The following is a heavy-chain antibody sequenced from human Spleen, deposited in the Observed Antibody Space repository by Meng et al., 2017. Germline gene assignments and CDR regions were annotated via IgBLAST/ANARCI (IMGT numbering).Heavy chain of an antibody. Sequence: GESLKISCAASGFTFSGSAMHWVRQASGKGLEWVGRIRSKANSYATSYAASVRGRFTISRDDSINTAYLQMNSLKTEDTALYYCTIYTSGHIWGQGKMV. CDR1: GFTFSGSA. CDR3: TIYTSGHI. CDR2: IRSKANSYAT. J-gene: IGHJ3*02. V-gene: IGHV3-73*01. D-gene: IGHD6-19*01.